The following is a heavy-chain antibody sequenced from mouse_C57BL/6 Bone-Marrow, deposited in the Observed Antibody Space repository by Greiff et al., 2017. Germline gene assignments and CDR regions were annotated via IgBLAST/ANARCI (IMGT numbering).Heavy chain of an antibody. J-gene: IGHJ3*01. CDR1: GFTFSSYA. V-gene: IGHV5-4*01. CDR3: ANYYGPSY. D-gene: IGHD1-1*01. CDR2: ISDGGSYT. Sequence: EVQRVESGGGLVKPGGSLKLSCAASGFTFSSYAMSWVRQTPEKRLEWVATISDGGSYTYYPDNVKGRFTISRDNAKNNLYLQMSHLKSEDTAMYYCANYYGPSYWGQGTLVTVSA.